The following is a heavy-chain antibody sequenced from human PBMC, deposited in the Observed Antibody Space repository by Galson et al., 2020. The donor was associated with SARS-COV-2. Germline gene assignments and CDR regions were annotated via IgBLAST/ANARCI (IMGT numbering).Heavy chain of an antibody. V-gene: IGHV4-59*01. J-gene: IGHJ3*02. CDR3: ARDFNYYDSGGLTGSASDI. CDR2: IYYSGST. D-gene: IGHD3-22*01. Sequence: SETLSLTCTVSGGSISSYYWSWIRQPPGKGLEWIGYIYYSGSTSYNPSLKSRVAISVDTSKNQFSLKLSSVTAADTAVYYCARDFNYYDSGGLTGSASDIWGRGTKVTVSS. CDR1: GGSISSYY.